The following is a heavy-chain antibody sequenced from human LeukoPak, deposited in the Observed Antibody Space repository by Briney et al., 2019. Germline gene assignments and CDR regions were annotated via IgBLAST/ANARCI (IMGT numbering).Heavy chain of an antibody. CDR1: GFTFSSYA. CDR3: ATVRTNGYPAFDY. D-gene: IGHD2-8*01. J-gene: IGHJ4*02. Sequence: GGSLRLSCAASGFTFSSYAMSWVRQAPGKGLEWVSAISGSGGSTYYADSVKGRFTISRDNSKNTLYLQMNSLRSEDTAVYYCATVRTNGYPAFDYWGQGTLVTVSS. V-gene: IGHV3-23*01. CDR2: ISGSGGST.